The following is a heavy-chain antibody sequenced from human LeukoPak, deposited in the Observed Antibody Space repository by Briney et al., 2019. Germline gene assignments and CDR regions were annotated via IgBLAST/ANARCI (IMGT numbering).Heavy chain of an antibody. V-gene: IGHV4-59*01. CDR3: ARSATYCSSTSCYGYNWFDP. J-gene: IGHJ5*02. Sequence: SETLSLTCTVSGGSISSYYWSWIRQPPGEGLEWIGYIYYSGSTNYNPSLKSRVTISVDTSKNQFSLKLSSVTAADTAVYYCARSATYCSSTSCYGYNWFDPWGQGTLVTVSS. CDR2: IYYSGST. D-gene: IGHD2-2*01. CDR1: GGSISSYY.